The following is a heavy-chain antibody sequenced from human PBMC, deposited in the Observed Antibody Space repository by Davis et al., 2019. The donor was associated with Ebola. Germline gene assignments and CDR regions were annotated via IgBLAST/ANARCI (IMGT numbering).Heavy chain of an antibody. CDR2: ITPFNGNT. CDR3: ASSSRGGMDV. CDR1: GYTFTSRY. Sequence: SVKVSCKASGYTFTSRYLHWVRQAPRQALEWMGWITPFNGNTNHAQKFQDRVTITRDRSMSTAYMELSSLRSEDTAMYYCASSSRGGMDVWGQGTTVTVSS. V-gene: IGHV1-45*03. J-gene: IGHJ6*02.